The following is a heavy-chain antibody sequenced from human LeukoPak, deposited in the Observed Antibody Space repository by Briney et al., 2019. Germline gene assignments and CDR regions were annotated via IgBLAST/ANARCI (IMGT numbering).Heavy chain of an antibody. D-gene: IGHD2-15*01. J-gene: IGHJ4*02. CDR2: INQDGDEK. Sequence: PGGSLRLSCAASGFTFSIYWMSWVRQAPGKGLEWVANINQDGDEKYYVDSVKGRFTISRDNAKNSLYLQMNSLRAEDTAVYYCARYCSGGSCFDYWGQGTLVTVSS. CDR3: ARYCSGGSCFDY. CDR1: GFTFSIYW. V-gene: IGHV3-7*03.